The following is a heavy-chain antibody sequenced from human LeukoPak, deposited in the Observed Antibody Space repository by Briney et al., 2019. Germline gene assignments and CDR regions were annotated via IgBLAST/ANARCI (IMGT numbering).Heavy chain of an antibody. J-gene: IGHJ4*02. Sequence: ASVKVSCKASGYTFTGYYMHWVRQAPGQGLEWMGWINPNSGGTNYAQKFQGRVTMTRDTSISTAYMELSRLRSDDTAVYYCARETYYYDSSGLPFFDYWGQGTLVTVSS. V-gene: IGHV1-2*02. CDR2: INPNSGGT. CDR3: ARETYYYDSSGLPFFDY. CDR1: GYTFTGYY. D-gene: IGHD3-22*01.